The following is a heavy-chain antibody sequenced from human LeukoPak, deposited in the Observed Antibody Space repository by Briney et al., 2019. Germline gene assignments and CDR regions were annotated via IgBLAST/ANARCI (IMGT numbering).Heavy chain of an antibody. CDR2: IYSSGST. V-gene: IGHV4-4*07. J-gene: IGHJ4*02. CDR1: GASISSYY. CDR3: ARDPPASPSTHSSSWSFDY. D-gene: IGHD6-13*01. Sequence: SETLSLTCTVSGASISSYYWTWIRQPAGKGLEWIGRIYSSGSTNYNPSLKSRVTMSVDTSKHQFSLKLSSVTAADTAVYYCARDPPASPSTHSSSWSFDYWGQGTLVTVSS.